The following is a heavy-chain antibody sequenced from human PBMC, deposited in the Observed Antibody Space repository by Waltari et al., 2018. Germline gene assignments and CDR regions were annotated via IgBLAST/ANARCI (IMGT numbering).Heavy chain of an antibody. D-gene: IGHD3-22*01. V-gene: IGHV4-34*01. CDR1: GGSFSGYY. CDR2: INHSGST. Sequence: QVQLQQWGAGLLKPSETLSLTCAVYGGSFSGYYWSWIRQPPGKGREWIGEINHSGSTNDNPSLKSRVTISVDTSKNQFSLKLSSVTAADTAVYYCARRGATMIVVVITNSNWFDPWGQGTLVTVSS. J-gene: IGHJ5*02. CDR3: ARRGATMIVVVITNSNWFDP.